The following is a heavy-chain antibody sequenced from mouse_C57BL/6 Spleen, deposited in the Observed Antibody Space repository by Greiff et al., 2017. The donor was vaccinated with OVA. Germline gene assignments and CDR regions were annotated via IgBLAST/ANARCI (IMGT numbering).Heavy chain of an antibody. CDR2: IDPSDSYT. CDR1: GYTFTSYW. D-gene: IGHD1-1*01. Sequence: QVQLQQSGAELVRPGTSVKLSCKASGYTFTSYWMHWVKQRPGQGLEWIGVIDPSDSYTNYNQKFKGKATLTVDTSSSTAYMQLSSLTSEDSAVYYCLYYGSSYSYYFDYWGQGTTLTVSS. V-gene: IGHV1-59*01. CDR3: LYYGSSYSYYFDY. J-gene: IGHJ2*01.